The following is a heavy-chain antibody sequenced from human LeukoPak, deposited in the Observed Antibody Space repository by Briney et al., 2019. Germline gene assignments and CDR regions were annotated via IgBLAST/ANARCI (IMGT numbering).Heavy chain of an antibody. D-gene: IGHD2-2*01. CDR1: GYSFASYW. CDR2: TYPGDSDT. J-gene: IGHJ4*02. Sequence: GESLKISCKGSGYSFASYWIGWVRQMPGKGLEWMGITYPGDSDTRYSPSFQGQVTISADKSISTAYLQWSSLKASDTAMYYCARLIGYCSSTSCYATNYFDYWGQGTLVTVSS. V-gene: IGHV5-51*01. CDR3: ARLIGYCSSTSCYATNYFDY.